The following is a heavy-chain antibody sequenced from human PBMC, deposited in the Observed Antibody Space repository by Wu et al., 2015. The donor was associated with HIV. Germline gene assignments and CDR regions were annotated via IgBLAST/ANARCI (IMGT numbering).Heavy chain of an antibody. CDR3: ATVFLSGDFCHYFFDN. J-gene: IGHJ4*02. Sequence: QVQLQESGPGLVKPSETLSLTCVVSGTSVSSDYYWGWIRQTPGKGLEWIGTLYHTGSTYYNPSLKSRVTISVDTSQNHFSLKLNSVTAADTAVYYCATVFLSGDFCHYFFDNWGQGTLVTVSS. D-gene: IGHD3-3*01. V-gene: IGHV4-38-2*01. CDR1: GTSVSSDYY. CDR2: LYHTGST.